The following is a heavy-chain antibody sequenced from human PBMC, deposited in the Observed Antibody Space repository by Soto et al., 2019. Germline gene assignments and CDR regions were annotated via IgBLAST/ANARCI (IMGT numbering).Heavy chain of an antibody. V-gene: IGHV1-3*01. D-gene: IGHD2-15*01. Sequence: QVQLVQSGAEVKKPGASVKISCKASGYTFTRYTMNWVRQAPGQRLEWMGWINPDNGNTKSSQKFQDRVIITRDTSASTAYMDLSSLRSEDTAVYYSARCIATGQLDPWGQGTLVTVSS. J-gene: IGHJ5*02. CDR2: INPDNGNT. CDR1: GYTFTRYT. CDR3: ARCIATGQLDP.